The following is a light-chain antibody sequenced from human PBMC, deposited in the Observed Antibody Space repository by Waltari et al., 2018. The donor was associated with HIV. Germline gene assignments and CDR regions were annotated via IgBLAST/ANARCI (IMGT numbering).Light chain of an antibody. CDR2: AAS. CDR1: QGISFY. Sequence: AIRMTQSPSSFSASTGDRLTITCRASQGISFYLALFQQKPGKAPNLLIYAASTLQRGVPSRFSGSGSGTDFTLTISYLQSEDFATYYCQQYYSYPQTFGQGTKLEIK. CDR3: QQYYSYPQT. V-gene: IGKV1-8*01. J-gene: IGKJ2*01.